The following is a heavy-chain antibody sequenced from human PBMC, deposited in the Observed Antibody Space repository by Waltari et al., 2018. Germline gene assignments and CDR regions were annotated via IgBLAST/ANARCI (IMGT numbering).Heavy chain of an antibody. V-gene: IGHV1-18*01. D-gene: IGHD5-18*01. CDR2: ISAYNGNT. CDR1: GYTFTSYG. J-gene: IGHJ4*02. CDR3: ARVARRGYSYVPYFDY. Sequence: QVQLVQSGAEVKKPGASVKVSCKASGYTFTSYGISWVRQAPGQGLEWMGWISAYNGNTNYAQKLQGRVTMTTETSTSTAYLELRSLRSDDTAVYYCARVARRGYSYVPYFDYWGQGTLVTVSS.